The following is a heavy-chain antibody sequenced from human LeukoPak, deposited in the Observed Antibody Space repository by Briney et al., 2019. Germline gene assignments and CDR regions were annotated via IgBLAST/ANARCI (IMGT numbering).Heavy chain of an antibody. Sequence: GGCLRLSCAASGFTFSSYGMHWVRQAPGKGLEWVAFIRYDGSNKYYADSVKGRFTISRDNSKNTLYLQMNSLRAEDTAVYYCAKVNSSGWYYFDYWGQGTLVTVSS. D-gene: IGHD6-19*01. CDR1: GFTFSSYG. V-gene: IGHV3-30*02. J-gene: IGHJ4*02. CDR2: IRYDGSNK. CDR3: AKVNSSGWYYFDY.